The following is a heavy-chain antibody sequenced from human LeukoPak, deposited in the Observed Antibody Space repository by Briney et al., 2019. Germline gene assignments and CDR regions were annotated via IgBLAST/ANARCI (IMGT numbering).Heavy chain of an antibody. CDR3: VKDLSGNFYFDY. Sequence: GGSLRLSCSASGFTVSSNYMSWVRQAPGKGLEWVSVIYSGGSTYYADSVKGRFTISRDNSKNTLYLQMNSLRAEDTAVYYCVKDLSGNFYFDYWGQGTLVTVSS. D-gene: IGHD1-1*01. J-gene: IGHJ4*02. CDR1: GFTVSSNY. CDR2: IYSGGST. V-gene: IGHV3-66*01.